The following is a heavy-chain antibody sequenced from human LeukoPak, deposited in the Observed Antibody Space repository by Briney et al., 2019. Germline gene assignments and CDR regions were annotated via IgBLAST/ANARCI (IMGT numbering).Heavy chain of an antibody. J-gene: IGHJ6*03. CDR2: MNPNSGNT. CDR1: GYTFTSYD. Sequence: ASVKVSCKASGYTFTSYDINWVRQATGQGLEWMGWMNPNSGNTGYAQKFQGRVTITRNTSISTAYMELSSLRSEDTAVYYCAREGEYYYYMDVWGKGTTVTVSS. V-gene: IGHV1-8*03. CDR3: AREGEYYYYMDV. D-gene: IGHD1-26*01.